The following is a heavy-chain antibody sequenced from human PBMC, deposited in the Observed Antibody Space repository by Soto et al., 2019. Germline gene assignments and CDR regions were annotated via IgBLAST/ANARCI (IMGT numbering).Heavy chain of an antibody. Sequence: QITWKESGPTLVKHTQTLTLTCTFSGFSLSTTEVGVGWIRQPPGKALEWLALIYWDDDKRYSPSLKTRLVITKDTSKKQGVLTMTNMGPVDTATYYCVHRFDWYCFNYWCQETLVTVSS. CDR2: IYWDDDK. V-gene: IGHV2-5*02. CDR3: VHRFDWYCFNY. CDR1: GFSLSTTEVG. J-gene: IGHJ4*02. D-gene: IGHD3-9*01.